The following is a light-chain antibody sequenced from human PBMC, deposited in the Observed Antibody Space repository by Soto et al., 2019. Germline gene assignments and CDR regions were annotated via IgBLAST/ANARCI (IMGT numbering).Light chain of an antibody. CDR3: QQYNDWPRT. CDR2: AAS. V-gene: IGKV1-8*01. J-gene: IGKJ1*01. Sequence: AIRMTQSPSSFSASTGDSVTITCRASQGISSYLAWYQQQPGKAPKLLIYAASTLQSGVPDRFSASGSATEFTLSISSLLSEDFAVYYCQQYNDWPRTFGQGTKVDIK. CDR1: QGISSY.